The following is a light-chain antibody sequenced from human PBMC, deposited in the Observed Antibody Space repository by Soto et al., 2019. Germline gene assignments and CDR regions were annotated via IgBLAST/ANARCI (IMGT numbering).Light chain of an antibody. CDR2: AAS. V-gene: IGKV1-9*01. J-gene: IGKJ4*01. CDR3: QQLNNTPLT. CDR1: QGVSRY. Sequence: DIQLTQSPSSLSASVGDRVAITCRASQGVSRYVSWYQQKPGTAPKLLIYAASTLQSGVPPRFSGSASGTEFTLTIDSLQPEDFATYYCQQLNNTPLTFGGGTKVDVK.